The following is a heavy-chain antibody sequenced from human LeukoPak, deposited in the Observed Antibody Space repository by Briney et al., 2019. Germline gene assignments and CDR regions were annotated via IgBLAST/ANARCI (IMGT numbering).Heavy chain of an antibody. Sequence: PSETLSLTCTVSGGSMSGYYWSWVRQPPGKGLEWIGDIYYSGSTNYMPSLKSRVTISVDTSKNQFFLIMSSVAAADTAVYYCARAYGGSYSYFDQWGQGTLVTVSS. CDR2: IYYSGST. D-gene: IGHD1-26*01. CDR1: GGSMSGYY. V-gene: IGHV4-59*01. CDR3: ARAYGGSYSYFDQ. J-gene: IGHJ4*02.